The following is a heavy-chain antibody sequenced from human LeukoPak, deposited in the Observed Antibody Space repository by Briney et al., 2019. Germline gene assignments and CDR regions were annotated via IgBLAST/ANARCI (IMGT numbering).Heavy chain of an antibody. Sequence: GGSLRLSCVGSGFTFSNYAMSWVRQAPGKGLDWVSVISGSAHKIRYADSVRGRFTISRDNSENTVYLQMNNLRGEDTAIYYCAGRITGYSSGYVFWGQGTLVTISS. CDR1: GFTFSNYA. D-gene: IGHD5-18*01. V-gene: IGHV3-23*01. CDR2: ISGSAHKI. CDR3: AGRITGYSSGYVF. J-gene: IGHJ4*02.